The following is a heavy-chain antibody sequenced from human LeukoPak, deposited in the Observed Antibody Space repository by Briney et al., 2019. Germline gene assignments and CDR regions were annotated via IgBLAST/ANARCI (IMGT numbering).Heavy chain of an antibody. CDR2: INHSGST. CDR1: GGSFSGYY. D-gene: IGHD6-19*01. CDR3: ARAKRQWLVGATIRGDNPPYYFDY. V-gene: IGHV4-34*01. J-gene: IGHJ4*02. Sequence: PSETLSLTCAVYGGSFSGYYWSWIRQPPGKGLEWIGEINHSGSTNYNPSLKSRVTISVDTSKNQFSLKVNSVTAADTAMYYCARAKRQWLVGATIRGDNPPYYFDYWGQGTLVTVSS.